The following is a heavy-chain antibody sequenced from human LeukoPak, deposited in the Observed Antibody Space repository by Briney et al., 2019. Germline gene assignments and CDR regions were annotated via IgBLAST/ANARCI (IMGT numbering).Heavy chain of an antibody. V-gene: IGHV3-64*01. CDR1: GYTFSSYA. J-gene: IGHJ5*02. CDR2: ISSDGRIT. CDR3: ARVSGWYWFDQ. D-gene: IGHD6-19*01. Sequence: GGSLSLSCEGSGYTFSSYAMHWVRQAPGKGLEYVAAISSDGRITYYANFVKGRFTISRDNSKNTLYLQMGSLRTEDMAVYYCARVSGWYWFDQWGQGTLVTVSS.